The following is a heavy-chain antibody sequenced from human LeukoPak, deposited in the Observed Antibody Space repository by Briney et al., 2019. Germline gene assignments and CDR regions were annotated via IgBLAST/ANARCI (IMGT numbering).Heavy chain of an antibody. Sequence: TLSLTCTVSGGSISSGGYYWSWIRQHRGKGLEWIGYIYYSGSTYYNSSLKSRVTISVHTSKNQFSLKLSSVTAADTAVYYCARDEELSGFDPWGQGTLVTVSS. CDR2: IYYSGST. V-gene: IGHV4-31*03. D-gene: IGHD1-26*01. CDR3: ARDEELSGFDP. J-gene: IGHJ5*02. CDR1: GGSISSGGYY.